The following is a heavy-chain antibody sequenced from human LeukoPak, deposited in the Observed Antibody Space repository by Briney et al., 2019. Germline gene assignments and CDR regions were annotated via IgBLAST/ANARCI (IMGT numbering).Heavy chain of an antibody. D-gene: IGHD6-13*01. Sequence: GGSLRLSCAASGFTFSSYEMNWVRQAPGKGLEWVSYISSRGSTIYYADSVKGRFTISRDNAKNSLYLQMNSLRAEDTAVYYCAREPTYSSSWYTTCDFWGQGTLVTVSS. V-gene: IGHV3-48*03. CDR3: AREPTYSSSWYTTCDF. J-gene: IGHJ4*02. CDR2: ISSRGSTI. CDR1: GFTFSSYE.